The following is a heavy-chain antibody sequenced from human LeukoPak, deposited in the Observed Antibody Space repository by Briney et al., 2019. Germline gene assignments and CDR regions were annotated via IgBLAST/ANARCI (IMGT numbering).Heavy chain of an antibody. V-gene: IGHV4-39*02. CDR3: ARRRLSSGWYEGY. CDR2: IYYSGST. Sequence: SETLSLTCTVSGGSISSSSYYWGWIRQPPGKGLEWIGSIYYSGSTYYNPSLKSRVTISVGTSKNHFSLKLSSVTAADTAVYYCARRRLSSGWYEGYWGQGTLVTVSS. CDR1: GGSISSSSYY. D-gene: IGHD6-19*01. J-gene: IGHJ4*02.